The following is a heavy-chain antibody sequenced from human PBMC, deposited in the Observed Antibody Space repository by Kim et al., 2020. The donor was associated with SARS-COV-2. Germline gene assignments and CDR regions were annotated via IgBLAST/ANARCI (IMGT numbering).Heavy chain of an antibody. CDR3: AKQEPGYSSSWTYFDY. J-gene: IGHJ4*02. V-gene: IGHV3-23*02. Sequence: SVKGRSPVSRDKSKNQLYLQMNSLRAEATAVYYCAKQEPGYSSSWTYFDYWGQGTMVTVSS. D-gene: IGHD6-13*01.